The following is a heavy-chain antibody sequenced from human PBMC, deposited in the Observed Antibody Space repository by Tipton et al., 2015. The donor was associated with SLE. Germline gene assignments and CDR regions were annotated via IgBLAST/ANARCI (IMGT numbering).Heavy chain of an antibody. CDR3: AREGIGSGWNYFDY. D-gene: IGHD6-19*01. J-gene: IGHJ4*02. CDR1: GGSISSSSYY. CDR2: IYNSGST. V-gene: IGHV4-39*02. Sequence: TLSLTCTVSGGSISSSSYYWGWIRQPPGKGLEWIGSIYNSGSTYYNASLKSRVTISVDTSKNQFSLKLSSVSAADTAVYYCAREGIGSGWNYFDYWGQGTLVTVSS.